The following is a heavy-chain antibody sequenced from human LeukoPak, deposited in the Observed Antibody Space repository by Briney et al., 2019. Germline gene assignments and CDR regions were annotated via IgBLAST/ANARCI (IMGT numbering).Heavy chain of an antibody. CDR3: ARVRRPGYSSGWTPFDY. J-gene: IGHJ4*02. V-gene: IGHV1-46*01. CDR2: INQSGGST. Sequence: ASVKVSCKSSVYTFTIFYMHWVRHAPGRGLEWMGIINQSGGSTSYAQKFQGRVTMTRDTSTSTVYMELSSLRSEDTAVYYCARVRRPGYSSGWTPFDYWGQGTLVTVSS. D-gene: IGHD6-19*01. CDR1: VYTFTIFY.